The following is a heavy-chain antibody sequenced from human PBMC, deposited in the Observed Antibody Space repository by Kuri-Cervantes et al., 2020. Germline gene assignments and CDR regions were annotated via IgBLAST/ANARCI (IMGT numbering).Heavy chain of an antibody. CDR3: SRVVVAATHWFDP. V-gene: IGHV1-8*01. D-gene: IGHD2-15*01. CDR1: GYTFTSYD. Sequence: ASVKVSCKASGYTFTSYDINWVRQATGQGLEWMGWMNPNSGNTGYAQKFQGRVTMTRNTSISTAYMELSSLRSEDTAVYYCSRVVVAATHWFDPWGRGTLVTVSS. J-gene: IGHJ5*02. CDR2: MNPNSGNT.